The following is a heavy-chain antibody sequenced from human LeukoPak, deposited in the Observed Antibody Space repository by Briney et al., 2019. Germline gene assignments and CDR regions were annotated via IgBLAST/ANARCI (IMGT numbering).Heavy chain of an antibody. V-gene: IGHV1-46*01. CDR2: INPSGGST. Sequence: ASVKVSCKASGYTFTSYYMHWVRQAPGQGLEWMGIINPSGGSTSYAQKFQGRVTMTRDTSTSTVYMELSSLRSDDTAVYYCARDRGLGYCTNGVCIGNWYFDLWGRGTLVTVSS. D-gene: IGHD2-8*01. CDR3: ARDRGLGYCTNGVCIGNWYFDL. CDR1: GYTFTSYY. J-gene: IGHJ2*01.